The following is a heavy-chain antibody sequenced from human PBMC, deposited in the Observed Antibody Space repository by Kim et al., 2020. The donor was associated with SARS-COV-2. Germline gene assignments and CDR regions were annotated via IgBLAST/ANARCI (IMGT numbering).Heavy chain of an antibody. CDR3: ARERGGYCSSWYWDVFDI. CDR2: ISISSTFI. D-gene: IGHD6-13*01. CDR1: GFTFSSYN. Sequence: GGSLRLSCAASGFTFSSYNMNWVRQAPGKGLEWDSSISISSTFIYYADSEKGRFTISRDNAKNSLYLQMNSLRAEDTAVYYCARERGGYCSSWYWDVFDIWGQGTMVPVSS. J-gene: IGHJ3*02. V-gene: IGHV3-21*01.